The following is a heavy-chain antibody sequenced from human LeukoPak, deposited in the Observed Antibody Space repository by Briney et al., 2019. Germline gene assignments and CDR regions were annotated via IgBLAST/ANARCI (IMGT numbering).Heavy chain of an antibody. V-gene: IGHV1-46*01. CDR3: ARHYGDYDQGDPDNWFDP. J-gene: IGHJ5*02. Sequence: ASVKVSCKASGYTFTSYYMHWVRQAPGQGLEWMGIINPSGGSTSYAQKFQGRVTMTRDTSTSTVYMELSSLRSEDTAVYYCARHYGDYDQGDPDNWFDPWGQGTLVTVSS. CDR2: INPSGGST. CDR1: GYTFTSYY. D-gene: IGHD4-17*01.